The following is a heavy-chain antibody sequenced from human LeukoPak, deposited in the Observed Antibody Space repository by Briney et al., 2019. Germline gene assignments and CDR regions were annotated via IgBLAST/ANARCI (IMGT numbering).Heavy chain of an antibody. CDR3: ASQGYSSSGTNGGQNWFDP. V-gene: IGHV1-8*01. D-gene: IGHD6-13*01. J-gene: IGHJ5*02. CDR2: MNPNSGNT. Sequence: ASVKVSCKASGYTFTSYDINWVRQATGQGLEWMGWMNPNSGNTGYAQKFQGRVTMTRNTSISTAYMELSSLRSEDTAVYYCASQGYSSSGTNGGQNWFDPRGQGTLVTVSS. CDR1: GYTFTSYD.